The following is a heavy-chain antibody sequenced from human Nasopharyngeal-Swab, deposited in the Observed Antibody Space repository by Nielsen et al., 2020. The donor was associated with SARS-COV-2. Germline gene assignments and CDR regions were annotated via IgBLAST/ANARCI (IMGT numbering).Heavy chain of an antibody. CDR3: AKDDVVRGDAFDI. D-gene: IGHD3-10*01. V-gene: IGHV3-23*01. J-gene: IGHJ3*02. Sequence: GESLKISCLPSEFTFNIYAMAWVPRTPGRGLQWVSGISASGGSTYYTDPVKGRFAVSRDNSRNTLYLQMHSLRVEDTALYYCAKDDVVRGDAFDIWGQGTMVTVSS. CDR1: EFTFNIYA. CDR2: ISASGGST.